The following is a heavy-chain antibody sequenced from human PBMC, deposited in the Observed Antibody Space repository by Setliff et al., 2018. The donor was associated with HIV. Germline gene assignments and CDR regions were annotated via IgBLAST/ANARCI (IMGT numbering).Heavy chain of an antibody. CDR1: GDSIGSSSYY. CDR2: IYYSGST. CDR3: ARQVTVVGYFETAAGSFNY. V-gene: IGHV4-39*01. Sequence: SETLSLTCTVSGDSIGSSSYYWSWIRQPPGKGLEWIGTIYYSGSTYYNPSLKSRVTISTDTSKNQFSLKVRSVTAADTAVYYCARQVTVVGYFETAAGSFNYWGPGTLVTVS. D-gene: IGHD2-21*01. J-gene: IGHJ4*02.